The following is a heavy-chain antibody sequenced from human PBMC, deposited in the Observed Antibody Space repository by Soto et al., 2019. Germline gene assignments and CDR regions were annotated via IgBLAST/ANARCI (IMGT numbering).Heavy chain of an antibody. V-gene: IGHV4-38-2*02. CDR3: ARVGPSVPYYYASSPYTFENWLEQ. CDR2: IYHGGST. Sequence: PSETLSLTCSFSVYSIISCYYCGGLRHPPGKCLEWILSIYHGGSTYYNPSLNSLVTLSIDMTNNHVSLILNSVTASDTAVYYCARVGPSVPYYYASSPYTFENWLEQWGKGNMVNVSS. CDR1: VYSIISCYY. D-gene: IGHD3-22*01. J-gene: IGHJ5*02.